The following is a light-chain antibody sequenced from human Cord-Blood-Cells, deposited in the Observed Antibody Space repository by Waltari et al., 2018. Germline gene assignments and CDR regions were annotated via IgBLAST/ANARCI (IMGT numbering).Light chain of an antibody. CDR2: DAS. Sequence: DIQMTQSPYSLSASVGDRVTITCQASQDISNYLNLYQEKPGKAPKLLIYDASNLETGVPSRFSGSGSWTDFTFTISSLQPEDIATYYCQQYDNLPWTFGQGTKVEIK. CDR3: QQYDNLPWT. J-gene: IGKJ1*01. V-gene: IGKV1-33*01. CDR1: QDISNY.